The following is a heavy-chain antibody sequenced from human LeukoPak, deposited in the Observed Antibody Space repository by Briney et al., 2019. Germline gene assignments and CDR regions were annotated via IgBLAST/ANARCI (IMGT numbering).Heavy chain of an antibody. J-gene: IGHJ4*02. V-gene: IGHV1-2*02. CDR3: ARDSLRYCSGGSCYSY. Sequence: ASVKVSCKTSGYTFTGYYMHWVRQAPGQGLEWMGWINPNSGGTNYAQKFQGRVTMTRDTSISTAYMELSRLRSDDTAVYYCARDSLRYCSGGSCYSYWGQGTLVTVSS. D-gene: IGHD2-15*01. CDR2: INPNSGGT. CDR1: GYTFTGYY.